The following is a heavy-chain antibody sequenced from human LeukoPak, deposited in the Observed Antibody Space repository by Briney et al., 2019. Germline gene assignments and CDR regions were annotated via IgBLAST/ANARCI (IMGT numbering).Heavy chain of an antibody. Sequence: SVKVSCKASGFXFTSSAMQWVRQARGQRLEWIGWIVVGSGNTNYAQKFQERVTITRDMSTSRAYMELSSLRSEDTAVYYCAAVQVGANYYFDYWGQGTLVTVSS. CDR2: IVVGSGNT. CDR1: GFXFTSSA. D-gene: IGHD1-26*01. CDR3: AAVQVGANYYFDY. J-gene: IGHJ4*02. V-gene: IGHV1-58*02.